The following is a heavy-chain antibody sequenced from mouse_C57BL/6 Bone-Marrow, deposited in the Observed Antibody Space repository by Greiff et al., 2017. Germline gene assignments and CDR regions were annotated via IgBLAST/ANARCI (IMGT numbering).Heavy chain of an antibody. CDR2: IYPGSGST. V-gene: IGHV1-55*01. CDR3: ANYDPAWFAC. J-gene: IGHJ3*01. D-gene: IGHD2-4*01. CDR1: GFTFTSYW. Sequence: QVQLQQPGAELVKPGASVKMSCKASGFTFTSYWITRVKQRPGPGLEWIGDIYPGSGSTNYNEKFKSKATLTVDTSSSTAYMQLSSLTSEDSAVYYCANYDPAWFACWGKGPMVTVS.